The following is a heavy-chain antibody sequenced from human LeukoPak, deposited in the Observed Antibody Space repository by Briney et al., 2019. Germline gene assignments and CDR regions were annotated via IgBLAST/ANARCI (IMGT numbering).Heavy chain of an antibody. J-gene: IGHJ4*02. CDR2: IIPIVGIA. CDR1: GGTFSSYA. Sequence: ASVRVSCKAPGGTFSSYAISWVRQAPGQGLEWMGTIIPIVGIANYAQKFQGRVTITADKSTSTAYMELSSLRSEDTAVYYCARDGEMATIYFDYWGQGTLVTVSS. V-gene: IGHV1-69*04. D-gene: IGHD5-24*01. CDR3: ARDGEMATIYFDY.